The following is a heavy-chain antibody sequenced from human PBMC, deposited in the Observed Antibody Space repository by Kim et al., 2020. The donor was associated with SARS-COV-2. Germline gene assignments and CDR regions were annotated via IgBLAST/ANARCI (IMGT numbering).Heavy chain of an antibody. CDR2: INPNSGGT. V-gene: IGHV1-2*06. CDR1: GYTFTGYY. D-gene: IGHD6-6*01. J-gene: IGHJ6*02. CDR3: ASPLLSDRDSSSAREGYYYYGMDV. Sequence: ASVKVSCKASGYTFTGYYMHWVRQAPGQGLEWMGRINPNSGGTNYAQKFQGRVTMTRDTSISTAYMELSRLRSDDTAVYYCASPLLSDRDSSSAREGYYYYGMDVWGQGTTVTVSS.